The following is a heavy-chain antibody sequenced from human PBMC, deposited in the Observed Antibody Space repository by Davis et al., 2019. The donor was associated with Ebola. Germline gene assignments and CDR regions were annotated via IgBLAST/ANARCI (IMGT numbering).Heavy chain of an antibody. V-gene: IGHV3-73*01. CDR2: IRSKANSYAT. CDR1: GFTFSGSA. CDR3: TGSDGDYDY. J-gene: IGHJ4*02. D-gene: IGHD4-17*01. Sequence: ETLSLTCAASGFTFSGSAMHWVRQASGKGLEWVGRIRSKANSYATAYAASVKGRFTISRDDSKNTAYLQMNSLKTEDTAVYYCTGSDGDYDYWGQGTLVTVSS.